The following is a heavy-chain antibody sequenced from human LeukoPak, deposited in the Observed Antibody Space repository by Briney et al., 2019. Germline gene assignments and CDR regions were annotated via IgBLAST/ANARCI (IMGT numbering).Heavy chain of an antibody. J-gene: IGHJ4*02. V-gene: IGHV3-33*08. CDR1: GFTFSSYG. CDR3: ARGLIVVVPAAVIDY. D-gene: IGHD2-2*01. Sequence: GGSLRLSCAASGFTFSSYGMHWVRQAPGKGLEWVAVIWYGGSNKYYADSVKGRFTISSDNSKNTLYLQMNSLRAEDTAVYYCARGLIVVVPAAVIDYWGQGTLVTVSS. CDR2: IWYGGSNK.